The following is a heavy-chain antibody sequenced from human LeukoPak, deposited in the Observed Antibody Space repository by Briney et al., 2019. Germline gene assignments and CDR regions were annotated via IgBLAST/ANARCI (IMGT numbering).Heavy chain of an antibody. V-gene: IGHV3-30*03. CDR1: GFTFSSYG. CDR3: ARVDYDILTGYYIYAFDI. CDR2: ISYDGSNK. Sequence: PGGSLRLSCAASGFTFSSYGMHWVRQAPGKGLEWVAVISYDGSNKYHGDSVKGRFTISRDNSKNTLYLQMNSLRAEDTAVYYCARVDYDILTGYYIYAFDIWGQGTMVTVSS. J-gene: IGHJ3*02. D-gene: IGHD3-9*01.